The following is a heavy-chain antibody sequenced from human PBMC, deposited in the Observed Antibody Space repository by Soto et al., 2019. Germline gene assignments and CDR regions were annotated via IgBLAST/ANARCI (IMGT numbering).Heavy chain of an antibody. D-gene: IGHD7-27*01. CDR3: ARGTWGLRDFDY. CDR2: MNPNSGNT. J-gene: IGHJ4*02. Sequence: QVQLVQSGAEVKKPGASVKVSCQASGYTFTSYDINWVRQAAGQGLEWMGWMNPNSGNTGYAQKFQGRLILTRGPSISTAYMELSSLRSEDTAVYYCARGTWGLRDFDYWGPGTLVTVSS. V-gene: IGHV1-8*01. CDR1: GYTFTSYD.